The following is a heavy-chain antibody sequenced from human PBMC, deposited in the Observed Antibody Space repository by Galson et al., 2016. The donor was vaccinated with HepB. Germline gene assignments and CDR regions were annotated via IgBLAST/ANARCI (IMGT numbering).Heavy chain of an antibody. CDR2: IKYDGSEK. Sequence: SLRLSCAASGFTFSSYWMTWVRQAPGKGREWVANIKYDGSEKYYLDSVKGRFTISRDNAKNSLYLQMNSLRAEDTTVYYCARVRVGFHYWGQGTLVTVSS. V-gene: IGHV3-7*03. CDR3: ARVRVGFHY. CDR1: GFTFSSYW. D-gene: IGHD3-16*01. J-gene: IGHJ4*02.